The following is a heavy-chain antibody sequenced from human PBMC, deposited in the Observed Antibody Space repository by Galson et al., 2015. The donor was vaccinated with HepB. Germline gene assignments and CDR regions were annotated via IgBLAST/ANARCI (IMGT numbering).Heavy chain of an antibody. Sequence: SVKVSCKASGGTFSSYAISWVRQAPGQGLEWMGGIIPIFGTANYAQKFQGRVTITADESTSTAYMELSSLRSEDTAVYYCARPIGTTFRHYYYYMDVWGKGTTVTVSS. J-gene: IGHJ6*03. CDR1: GGTFSSYA. V-gene: IGHV1-69*13. CDR2: IIPIFGTA. D-gene: IGHD1-7*01. CDR3: ARPIGTTFRHYYYYMDV.